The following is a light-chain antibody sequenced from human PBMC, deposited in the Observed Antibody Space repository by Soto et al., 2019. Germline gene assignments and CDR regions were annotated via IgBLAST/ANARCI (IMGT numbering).Light chain of an antibody. CDR2: GNT. CDR3: QSYDSSLSVLYV. CDR1: SSNIGAGYE. J-gene: IGLJ1*01. Sequence: QSVLTQPPSVSGAPGQRVTISCTGSSSNIGAGYEVHWFQQLPGTAPKLLIYGNTNRPSVVPDRFSGSKSDNSASLAITGLQPEDEADYYCQSYDSSLSVLYVFGTGTKVTVL. V-gene: IGLV1-40*01.